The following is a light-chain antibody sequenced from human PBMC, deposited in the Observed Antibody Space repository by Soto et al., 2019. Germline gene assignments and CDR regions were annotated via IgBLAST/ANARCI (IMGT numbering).Light chain of an antibody. V-gene: IGKV3-11*01. CDR2: DAS. CDR3: QQRSSWPPIT. J-gene: IGKJ5*01. Sequence: EIVLTQSPATLSLSPGERATLSCRASQSVSSYLAWYQQKPGQAPRLLIYDASNRATGIPARFSGSGSGTDFTLTISSLEPEDFAVYSCQQRSSWPPITFGQGTRLEIK. CDR1: QSVSSY.